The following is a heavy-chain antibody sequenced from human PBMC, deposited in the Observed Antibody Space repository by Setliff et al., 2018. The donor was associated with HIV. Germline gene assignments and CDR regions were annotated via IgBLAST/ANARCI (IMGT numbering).Heavy chain of an antibody. CDR2: IYTSGST. CDR3: AREDYYYYGMDV. CDR1: GFTFSNVW. J-gene: IGHJ6*02. V-gene: IGHV4-4*07. Sequence: GSLRLSCAASGFTFSNVWMNWIRQPAGKGLEWIGRIYTSGSTNYNPSLKSRVTISVDTSKNQFSLKLSSVTAADTAVYYCAREDYYYYGMDVWGQGTTVTVS.